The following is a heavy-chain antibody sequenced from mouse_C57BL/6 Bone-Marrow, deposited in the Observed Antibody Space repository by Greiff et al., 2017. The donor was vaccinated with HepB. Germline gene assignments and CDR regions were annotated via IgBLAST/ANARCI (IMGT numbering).Heavy chain of an antibody. J-gene: IGHJ1*03. D-gene: IGHD5-5*01. CDR3: TRDSYLYWYFDV. V-gene: IGHV1-5*01. CDR1: GYTFTSYW. Sequence: EVQLQQSGTVLARPGASVKMSCKTSGYTFTSYWMHWVKQRPGQGLEWVGDIFPGNSDTSYNQNFKGKSKLTAVTSASPAYMELSSLTNEDSAVYYCTRDSYLYWYFDVWGTGTTVTVSS. CDR2: IFPGNSDT.